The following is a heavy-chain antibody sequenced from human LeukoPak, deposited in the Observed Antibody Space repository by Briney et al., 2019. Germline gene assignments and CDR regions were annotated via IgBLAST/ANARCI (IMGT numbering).Heavy chain of an antibody. CDR1: GYTFTGYY. V-gene: IGHV1-2*02. D-gene: IGHD3-22*01. CDR3: ASKWVTYYYNSSAYHYPTDVFDI. CDR2: INPNSGAT. Sequence: GASGKVSCKASGYTFTGYYMHGVRQAPGQGREGMGWINPNSGATIYAKNSQGRVTMTRHTSVSTASMELSRLRSDDTAVYYCASKWVTYYYNSSAYHYPTDVFDIWGQGTMVTVSS. J-gene: IGHJ3*02.